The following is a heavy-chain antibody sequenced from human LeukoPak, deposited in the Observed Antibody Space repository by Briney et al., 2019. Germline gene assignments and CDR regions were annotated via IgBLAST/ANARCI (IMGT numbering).Heavy chain of an antibody. J-gene: IGHJ3*02. CDR2: IKQDGSEK. D-gene: IGHD3-16*02. V-gene: IGHV3-7*01. CDR1: GFTFDDYA. CDR3: ARGGLYDYVWGSYRPKPDAFDI. Sequence: GGSLRLSCAASGFTFDDYAMHWVRQAPGKGLEWVANIKQDGSEKYYVDSVKGRFTISRDDAKNSLYLQMNSLRAEDTAVYYCARGGLYDYVWGSYRPKPDAFDIWGQGTMVTVSS.